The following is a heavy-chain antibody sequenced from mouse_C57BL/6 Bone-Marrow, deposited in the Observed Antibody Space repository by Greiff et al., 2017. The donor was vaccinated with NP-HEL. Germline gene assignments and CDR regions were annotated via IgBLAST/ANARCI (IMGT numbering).Heavy chain of an antibody. CDR3: ATVWFAY. CDR2: IYPGSGNT. Sequence: QVQLKQSGPELVKPGASVKISCKASGYSFTSYYIHWVKQRPGQGLEWIGWIYPGSGNTKYNEKFKGKATLTADTSSSTAYMQLSSLTSEDSAVYYCATVWFAYWGQGTLVTVSA. V-gene: IGHV1-66*01. J-gene: IGHJ3*01. CDR1: GYSFTSYY.